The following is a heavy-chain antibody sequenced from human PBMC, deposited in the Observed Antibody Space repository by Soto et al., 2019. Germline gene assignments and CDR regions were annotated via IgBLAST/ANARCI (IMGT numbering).Heavy chain of an antibody. CDR2: IWNDGNGY. V-gene: IGHV3-33*01. D-gene: IGHD6-13*01. CDR3: ARRQISPPTRGAASARGGMDV. J-gene: IGHJ6*02. CDR1: GFTFNNYC. Sequence: PGGSLRLSCAASGFTFNNYCMHWVRQAPGKGLEWVAVIWNDGNGYYYANSVKGRFTISRDNSKNTLYLQMSSLRVEDTAVYYCARRQISPPTRGAASARGGMDVWGQATTVTVSS.